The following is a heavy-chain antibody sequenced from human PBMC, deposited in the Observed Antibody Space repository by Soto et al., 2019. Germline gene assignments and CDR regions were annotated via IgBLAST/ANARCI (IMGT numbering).Heavy chain of an antibody. CDR1: GYRFISYW. Sequence: EVQLVQSGAEVKKPGESLRLSCKGSGYRFISYWISWVRQRPGEGLEWVGRIDPSDSYTVYSPSFQGHVTISIDMSVSTAYLQWSSLQASDTAMYFCVRHGNGTPYYFDYWGRGTLVPVSS. D-gene: IGHD1-1*01. CDR3: VRHGNGTPYYFDY. CDR2: IDPSDSYT. J-gene: IGHJ4*02. V-gene: IGHV5-10-1*03.